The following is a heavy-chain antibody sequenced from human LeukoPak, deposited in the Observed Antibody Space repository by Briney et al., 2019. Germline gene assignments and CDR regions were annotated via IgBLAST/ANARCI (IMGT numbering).Heavy chain of an antibody. Sequence: SETLSLTCTVSGGSISSGGYYWSWIRQPPGKGLEWIGYIYHSGSTYYNPSLKSRVTISVDRSKNQFSLKLSSVTAADTAVYYCARSGGVVSFDYWGQGTLVTVSS. CDR2: IYHSGST. CDR3: ARSGGVVSFDY. J-gene: IGHJ4*02. V-gene: IGHV4-30-2*01. D-gene: IGHD4-23*01. CDR1: GGSISSGGYY.